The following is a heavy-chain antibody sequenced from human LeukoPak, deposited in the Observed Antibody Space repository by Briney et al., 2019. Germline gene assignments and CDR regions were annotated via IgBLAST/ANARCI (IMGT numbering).Heavy chain of an antibody. CDR3: ACYPRSVSTPPYDY. V-gene: IGHV1-2*02. J-gene: IGHJ4*02. Sequence: ASVKVSXKASGYSFTAQYMHWLRQAPGQGLEWMGWINPNNGDTKYAQSFLGRVTMTRDTSTTTAYMELSSLRSDDTAVYFCACYPRSVSTPPYDYWGQGTLVTVSS. D-gene: IGHD5/OR15-5a*01. CDR2: INPNNGDT. CDR1: GYSFTAQY.